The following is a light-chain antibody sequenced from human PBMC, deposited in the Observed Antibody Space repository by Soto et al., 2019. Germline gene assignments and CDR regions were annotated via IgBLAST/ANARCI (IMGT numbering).Light chain of an antibody. Sequence: QSALNQPASVSGSPGQAITISCTGTSSDVGGYNYVSWYQQHPGKAPKLMIYDVSNRPSGGSNRFSGSKSGNTASLTISGLQAEDEADYYCSSYTSSSTLYVFGTGTKVTVL. V-gene: IGLV2-14*01. CDR1: SSDVGGYNY. J-gene: IGLJ1*01. CDR2: DVS. CDR3: SSYTSSSTLYV.